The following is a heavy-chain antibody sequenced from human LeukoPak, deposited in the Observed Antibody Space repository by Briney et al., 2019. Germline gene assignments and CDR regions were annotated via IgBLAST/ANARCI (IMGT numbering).Heavy chain of an antibody. CDR2: ISGSGGST. J-gene: IGHJ6*02. CDR3: AKRAITMVRGVRYYYGMDV. D-gene: IGHD3-10*01. CDR1: GFTFSSYA. V-gene: IGHV3-23*01. Sequence: GGSLRLSCAASGFTFSSYAMSWVRQAPGQGLEWVSAISGSGGSTYYADSVKGRFTISRDNSKNTLYLQMNSLRAEDTAVYYCAKRAITMVRGVRYYYGMDVWGQGTTVTVSS.